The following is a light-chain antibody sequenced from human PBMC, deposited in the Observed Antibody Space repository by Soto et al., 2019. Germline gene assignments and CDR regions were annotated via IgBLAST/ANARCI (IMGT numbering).Light chain of an antibody. J-gene: IGKJ1*01. Sequence: EILLTQSPGTLSLSPGERSTLSCRAISSVSNRDLAWYQQKPGQAPRLLIYGASSRATGIPDRFSGSGSGTDFTLTISRLEPEDFAVYYCQQYDSSLWTFGQGTKVDIK. CDR1: SSVSNRD. V-gene: IGKV3-20*01. CDR2: GAS. CDR3: QQYDSSLWT.